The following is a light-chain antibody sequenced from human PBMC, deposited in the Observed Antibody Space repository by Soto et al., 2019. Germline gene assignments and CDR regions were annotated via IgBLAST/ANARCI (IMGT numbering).Light chain of an antibody. CDR2: EVS. CDR3: GSYVGSKSFV. Sequence: QSALTQPPSASGSLGQSVTISCTGTSSVIGDYNYVSWYQQHAGKAPKLMIYEVSQRPSGVPDRFSGSKSGNTASLTVSGLQAEDEADYYCGSYVGSKSFVFGGGTKVTVL. CDR1: SSVIGDYNY. J-gene: IGLJ3*02. V-gene: IGLV2-8*01.